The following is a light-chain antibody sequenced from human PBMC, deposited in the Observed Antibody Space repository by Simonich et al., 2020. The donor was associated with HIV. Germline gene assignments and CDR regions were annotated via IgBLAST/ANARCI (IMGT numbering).Light chain of an antibody. CDR2: DAS. CDR1: QSVSSSY. J-gene: IGKJ4*01. CDR3: QQYHLWPPLT. V-gene: IGKV3D-20*01. Sequence: EIVLTQSPGTLSLSPGERATLSCRASQSVSSSYLAWYQQKPGLAPRLLICDASSRATGIPDRFSGSGSGTDFTLTISRLEPEDFAVYYCQQYHLWPPLTFGGGTKVEIK.